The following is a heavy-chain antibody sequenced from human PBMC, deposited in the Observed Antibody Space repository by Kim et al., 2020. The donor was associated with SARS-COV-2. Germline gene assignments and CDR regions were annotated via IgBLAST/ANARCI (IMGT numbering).Heavy chain of an antibody. CDR1: GFTVSSNY. J-gene: IGHJ4*02. V-gene: IGHV3-66*01. CDR2: IYSGGST. CDR3: ATKAYDSSGYADY. Sequence: GGSPRLSCAASGFTVSSNYMSWVRQAPGKGLEWVSVIYSGGSTYYADSVKGRFTISRDNSKNTLYLQMNSLRAEDTAVYYCATKAYDSSGYADYWGQGTL. D-gene: IGHD3-22*01.